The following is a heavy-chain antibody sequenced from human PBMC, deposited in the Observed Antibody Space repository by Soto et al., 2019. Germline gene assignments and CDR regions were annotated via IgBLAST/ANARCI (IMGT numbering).Heavy chain of an antibody. D-gene: IGHD3-22*01. J-gene: IGHJ5*02. Sequence: ASVKVSCKASGYTFTSYYMHWVRQAPGQGLEWMGIINPSGGSTSYAQKFQGRVTMTRDTSTSTVYMELSSLRSEDTAVYYCARDRGSSGYYYANWFDPWGQGTLVT. V-gene: IGHV1-46*01. CDR3: ARDRGSSGYYYANWFDP. CDR2: INPSGGST. CDR1: GYTFTSYY.